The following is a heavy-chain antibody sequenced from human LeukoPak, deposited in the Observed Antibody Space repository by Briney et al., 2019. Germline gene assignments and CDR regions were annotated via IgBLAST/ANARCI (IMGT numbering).Heavy chain of an antibody. CDR1: GFTFSSYA. Sequence: GGSLRLSCAASGFTFSSYAMSWGRQAPGKGGEWGSAISGSGGSRYYADSVKGRFTISTDNSKNTLYLQMNSLRAEDTAVYYCAKDRGVRGFYDAFDIWGQGTMVTVSS. J-gene: IGHJ3*02. CDR2: ISGSGGSR. CDR3: AKDRGVRGFYDAFDI. D-gene: IGHD3-10*01. V-gene: IGHV3-23*01.